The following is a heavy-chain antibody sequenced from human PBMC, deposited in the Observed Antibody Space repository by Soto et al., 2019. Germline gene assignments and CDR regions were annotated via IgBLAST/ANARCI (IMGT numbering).Heavy chain of an antibody. J-gene: IGHJ6*03. CDR2: IRSKAYGGTT. Sequence: GGSLRLSCTASGFTFGDYAMSWFRQAPGKGLEWVGFIRSKAYGGTTEYAASVKGRFTISRDDSKSIAYLQMNSLKTEDTAVYYCPSGGDWYYGYYYYMDVWGKGTTVTVSS. V-gene: IGHV3-49*03. CDR1: GFTFGDYA. D-gene: IGHD1-7*01. CDR3: PSGGDWYYGYYYYMDV.